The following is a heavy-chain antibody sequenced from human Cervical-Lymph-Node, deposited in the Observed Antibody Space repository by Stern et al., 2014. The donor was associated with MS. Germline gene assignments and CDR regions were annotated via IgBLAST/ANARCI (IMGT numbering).Heavy chain of an antibody. CDR3: ARRRTMTGILDS. J-gene: IGHJ5*01. D-gene: IGHD3-9*01. CDR2: IIPHNGAT. V-gene: IGHV1-2*06. Sequence: DQLVESGAEVKKPGASVKVSCKASGYIFSDYYIHWVRQAPGHGLEWMGRIIPHNGATDYAQKFQARVTMTRDTSTGTAYMDLSGLTSDDTAMYYCARRRTMTGILDSWGQGSLVTVSS. CDR1: GYIFSDYY.